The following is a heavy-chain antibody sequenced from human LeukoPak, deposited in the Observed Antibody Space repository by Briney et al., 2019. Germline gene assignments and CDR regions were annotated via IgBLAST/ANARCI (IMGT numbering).Heavy chain of an antibody. CDR2: IDWDDDK. Sequence: ESGPTLVNPTQTLTLTCTFSGFSLSTSGMCVSWIRQPPGKALEWLARIDWDDDKYYSTSLKTRLTISKDTSKNQVVLTMTNMDPVDTATYYCARMRSSSWSQVIYFDYWGQGTLVTVSS. CDR3: ARMRSSSWSQVIYFDY. J-gene: IGHJ4*02. D-gene: IGHD6-13*01. CDR1: GFSLSTSGMC. V-gene: IGHV2-70*11.